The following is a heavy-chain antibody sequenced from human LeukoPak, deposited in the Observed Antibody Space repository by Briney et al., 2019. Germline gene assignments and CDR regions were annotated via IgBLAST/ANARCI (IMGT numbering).Heavy chain of an antibody. CDR3: ARVDYYGSGSYRGDTDY. D-gene: IGHD3-10*01. CDR2: ISAYNGNT. Sequence: GASVKVSCKASVYTFTSYVIRWVRQAPGQGREWMGWISAYNGNTNYAQKLQGRVTMTTDTSTSTAYMELRSLRSDDTAVYYCARVDYYGSGSYRGDTDYWGQGTLVTVSS. CDR1: VYTFTSYV. V-gene: IGHV1-18*01. J-gene: IGHJ4*02.